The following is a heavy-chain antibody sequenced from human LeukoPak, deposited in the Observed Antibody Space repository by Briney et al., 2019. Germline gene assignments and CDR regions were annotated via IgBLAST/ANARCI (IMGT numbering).Heavy chain of an antibody. Sequence: SGTLSLSCAVSGGSISSSYWWSWVRQPPGKGLEWIGEIYHSGSTNYNPSLKSRVTISVDKSKNQFFLKLNSVTAADTAVYYCARDLITVTSVPRYFDLWGRGTLVTVSS. CDR3: ARDLITVTSVPRYFDL. CDR2: IYHSGST. D-gene: IGHD4-17*01. V-gene: IGHV4-4*02. J-gene: IGHJ2*01. CDR1: GGSISSSYW.